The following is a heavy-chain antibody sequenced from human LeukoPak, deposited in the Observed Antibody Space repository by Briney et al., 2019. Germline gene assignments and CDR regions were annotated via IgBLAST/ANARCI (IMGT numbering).Heavy chain of an antibody. V-gene: IGHV1-69*02. CDR3: ARIKSGSYYEDAFDI. D-gene: IGHD1-26*01. J-gene: IGHJ3*02. CDR1: GGTFSSYT. Sequence: SVKVSCKASGGTFSSYTISWVRQAPGQGLEWMGRIIPILGIANYAQKFQGRVTITADKSTSTAYMELSSLRSEDTAVYYCARIKSGSYYEDAFDIWSQGTMVTVSS. CDR2: IIPILGIA.